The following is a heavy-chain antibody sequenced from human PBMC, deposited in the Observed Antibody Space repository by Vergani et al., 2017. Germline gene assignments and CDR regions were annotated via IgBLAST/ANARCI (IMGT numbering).Heavy chain of an antibody. CDR3: ARLRLDDAFDI. CDR2: IYYSGST. CDR1: GGSISSYY. Sequence: QVQLQESGPGLVKPSETLSLTCTVSGGSISSYYWSWIRQPPGKGLEWIGYIYYSGSTNYNPPLKSRVTISVDTSKNQFSLNLSSVTAADTAVYYCARLRLDDAFDIWGQGTMVTVSS. D-gene: IGHD4-17*01. V-gene: IGHV4-59*08. J-gene: IGHJ3*02.